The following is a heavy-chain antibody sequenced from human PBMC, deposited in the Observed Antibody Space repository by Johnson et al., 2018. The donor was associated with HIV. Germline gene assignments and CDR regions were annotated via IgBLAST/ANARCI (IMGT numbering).Heavy chain of an antibody. Sequence: QVQLVESGGGVVQPGRSLRLSCAASGFTFNNYGMHWVRQAPGKGLEWVAVIWHDGSNKFYLDSVKGRFPISRDNSQNTLYLYMSSLRVEDAGVYYCAKDVGDGYNRWGAFELWGQGTMVTVSS. CDR3: AKDVGDGYNRWGAFEL. V-gene: IGHV3-33*06. CDR2: IWHDGSNK. D-gene: IGHD5-24*01. J-gene: IGHJ3*01. CDR1: GFTFNNYG.